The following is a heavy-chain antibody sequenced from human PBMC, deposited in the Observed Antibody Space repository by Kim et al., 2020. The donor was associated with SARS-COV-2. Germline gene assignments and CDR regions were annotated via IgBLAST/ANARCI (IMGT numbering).Heavy chain of an antibody. CDR2: ISGSGGST. CDR3: AKDVEIFGVVDYNWFDP. J-gene: IGHJ5*02. V-gene: IGHV3-23*01. Sequence: GGSLRLSCAASGFTFSSYAMSWVRQAPGKGLEWVSAISGSGGSTYYADSVKGRFTISRDNSKNTLYLQMNSLRAEDTAVYYCAKDVEIFGVVDYNWFDPWGQGTLVTVSS. CDR1: GFTFSSYA. D-gene: IGHD3-3*01.